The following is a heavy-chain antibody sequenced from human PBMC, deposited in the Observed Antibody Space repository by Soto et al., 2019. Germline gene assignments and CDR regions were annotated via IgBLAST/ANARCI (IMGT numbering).Heavy chain of an antibody. CDR2: IYWDGDL. Sequence: SGPTLVNPTQPLTLSCTFSGFSLSTNGVGVGWIRQPPGKALEWLALIYWDGDLRYSPSLKSRLTITKGASRNQVVLTVTNMDPVDTATYYCAHGRIAGTILAFDYWGQGTLVTVSS. CDR3: AHGRIAGTILAFDY. J-gene: IGHJ4*02. V-gene: IGHV2-5*02. CDR1: GFSLSTNGVG. D-gene: IGHD1-7*01.